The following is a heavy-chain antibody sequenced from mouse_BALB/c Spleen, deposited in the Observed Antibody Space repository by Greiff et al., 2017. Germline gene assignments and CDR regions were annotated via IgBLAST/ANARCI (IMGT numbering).Heavy chain of an antibody. CDR1: GYSFTSYW. V-gene: IGHV1-74*01. J-gene: IGHJ2*01. D-gene: IGHD2-3*01. CDR2: IDPSDSET. Sequence: QVQLQQSGPQLVRPGASVKISCKASGYSFTSYWMHWVKQRPGQGLEWIGMIDPSDSETRLNQKFKDKATLTVDKSSSTAYMQLSSPTSEDSAVYYCAIIDDGYYKCDDWGQGTTLTVSS. CDR3: AIIDDGYYKCDD.